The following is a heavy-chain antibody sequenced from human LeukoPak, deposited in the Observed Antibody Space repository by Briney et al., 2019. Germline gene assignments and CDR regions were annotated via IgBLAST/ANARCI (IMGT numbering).Heavy chain of an antibody. J-gene: IGHJ3*02. Sequence: GGSLRLSCGASGFTFSSYGMHWVRQAPGKGLEGGAFIRYDGSNKYYADSVKGRFTISRDNSKNTLYLQMNRLRAEDTAVYYCAKGERVLLWFGELLYHYDAFDIWGQGTMVTVSS. CDR2: IRYDGSNK. D-gene: IGHD3-10*01. CDR3: AKGERVLLWFGELLYHYDAFDI. CDR1: GFTFSSYG. V-gene: IGHV3-30*02.